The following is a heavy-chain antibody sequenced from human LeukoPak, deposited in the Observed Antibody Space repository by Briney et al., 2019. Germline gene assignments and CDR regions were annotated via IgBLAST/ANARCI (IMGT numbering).Heavy chain of an antibody. CDR3: ARDTAYYSNSFYGMDV. CDR1: RFTFSSYP. D-gene: IGHD4-11*01. V-gene: IGHV3-30-3*01. CDR2: ISYDGSNK. J-gene: IGHJ6*02. Sequence: GALRLSCAASRFTFSSYPMHWVRQAPGKGLEWVAVISYDGSNKHYADSVKGRFTISRDNSNNTLYLQLSSLRAEDTAMYYCARDTAYYSNSFYGMDVWGQGTTVTVSS.